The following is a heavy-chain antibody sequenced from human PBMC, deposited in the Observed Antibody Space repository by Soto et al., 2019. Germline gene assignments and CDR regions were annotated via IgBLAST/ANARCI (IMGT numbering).Heavy chain of an antibody. CDR1: GYIFTSYA. V-gene: IGHV1-3*01. J-gene: IGHJ5*02. CDR2: INGGAGDT. Sequence: QVQLVQSGAEVRKPGASVKISCKASGYIFTSYAIHWLRQAPGQRLEWVGWINGGAGDTRYSVNFQGRVTFTRDTAAATAFMDLTSLSSADTAIYYCASSPSRMAAETQLDPWGQGTLVSVSS. D-gene: IGHD6-6*01. CDR3: ASSPSRMAAETQLDP.